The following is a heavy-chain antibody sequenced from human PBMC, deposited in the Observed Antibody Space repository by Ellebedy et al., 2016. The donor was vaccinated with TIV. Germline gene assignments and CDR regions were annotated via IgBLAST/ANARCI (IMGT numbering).Heavy chain of an antibody. CDR1: GDSISRSDYY. V-gene: IGHV4-30-4*01. J-gene: IGHJ4*02. Sequence: SETLSLTXTVSGDSISRSDYYWSWIRQPPGKGLEWIGYIDHSGSTYQNPSLKSRVTISVDTSKNQFSLKLTPVTAADTAVYYCATEVHYWGQGTLVTVSS. CDR2: IDHSGST. CDR3: ATEVHY. D-gene: IGHD3-10*01.